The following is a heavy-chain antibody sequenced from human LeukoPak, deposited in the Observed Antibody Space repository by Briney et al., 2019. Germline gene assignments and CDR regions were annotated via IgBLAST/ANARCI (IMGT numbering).Heavy chain of an antibody. CDR3: ARVVSSLSIAAPY. Sequence: ASVKVSCKASGYTFTTYAMSWVRQAPGQGLEWMGWINTNTGNPTYAQGFTGRFVFSLDTSVSTAYLRITSLKAEDTAVYYCARVVSSLSIAAPYWGQGTLVTVSS. CDR1: GYTFTTYA. CDR2: INTNTGNP. D-gene: IGHD6-6*01. V-gene: IGHV7-4-1*02. J-gene: IGHJ4*02.